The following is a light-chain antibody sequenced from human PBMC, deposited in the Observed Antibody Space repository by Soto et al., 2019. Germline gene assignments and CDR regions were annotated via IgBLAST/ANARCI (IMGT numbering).Light chain of an antibody. CDR3: AAWDDSQMRV. CDR2: KND. Sequence: QSVLTQPPSASGTPGLNVSISCSGGPSNIGSNSVNWLQQLPGAAPKLLIYKNDQRPSGVPDRFSASKSGTSASLAISGLQSEDEADYYCAAWDDSQMRVFGSGTKVTVL. CDR1: PSNIGSNS. J-gene: IGLJ1*01. V-gene: IGLV1-44*01.